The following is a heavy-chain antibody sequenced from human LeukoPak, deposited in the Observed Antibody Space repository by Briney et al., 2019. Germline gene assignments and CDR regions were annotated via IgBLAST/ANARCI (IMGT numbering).Heavy chain of an antibody. CDR3: AKGGIVVVPAASPYYYYMDV. J-gene: IGHJ6*03. Sequence: GGSLRLSCAASGFTFSSYGMHWVRQAPGKGLEWVAVISYDGSNKYYADSVKGRFTISRDNSKNTLYLQMNSLRAEDTAVYYCAKGGIVVVPAASPYYYYMDVWGKGTTVTVSS. D-gene: IGHD2-2*01. CDR2: ISYDGSNK. V-gene: IGHV3-30*18. CDR1: GFTFSSYG.